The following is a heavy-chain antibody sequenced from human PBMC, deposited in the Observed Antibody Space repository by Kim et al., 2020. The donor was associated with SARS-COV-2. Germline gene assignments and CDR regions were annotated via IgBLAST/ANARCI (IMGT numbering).Heavy chain of an antibody. CDR3: ARVIGFGSSSWLNNWFDP. J-gene: IGHJ5*02. D-gene: IGHD6-13*01. V-gene: IGHV1-69*02. Sequence: SVKVSCKASGGTFSSYTISWVRQAPGQGLEWMGRIIPILGIPNYAQKFQGRVTITADKSTSTAYMELSSLRSEDTAVYYCARVIGFGSSSWLNNWFDPWGQGTLVTVSS. CDR1: GGTFSSYT. CDR2: IIPILGIP.